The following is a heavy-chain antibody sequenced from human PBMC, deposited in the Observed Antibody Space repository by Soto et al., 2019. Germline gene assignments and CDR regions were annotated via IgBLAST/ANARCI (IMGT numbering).Heavy chain of an antibody. CDR1: GGTFSSYA. CDR2: IIPIFGTA. Sequence: SVKVSCKASGGTFSSYAISWVRQAPGQGLEWMGGIIPIFGTANYAQKFQGRVTITADESTSTAYMELSSLRSEDTAVYYCARDRKSYGAPDAFDIWGQGTMVTVSS. V-gene: IGHV1-69*13. D-gene: IGHD1-26*01. CDR3: ARDRKSYGAPDAFDI. J-gene: IGHJ3*02.